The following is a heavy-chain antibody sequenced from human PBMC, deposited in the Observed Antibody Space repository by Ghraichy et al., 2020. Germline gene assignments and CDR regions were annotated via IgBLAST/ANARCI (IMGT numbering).Heavy chain of an antibody. CDR3: ARSESMITLYFDY. Sequence: SETLSLTCTVSGGSISSGGYYWSWIRQHPGKGLEWIGYIYYSGSTYYNPSLKSRVTISVDTSKNQFSLKLSSVTAADTAVYYCARSESMITLYFDYWGQGTLVTVSS. CDR2: IYYSGST. J-gene: IGHJ4*02. D-gene: IGHD3-16*01. V-gene: IGHV4-31*03. CDR1: GGSISSGGYY.